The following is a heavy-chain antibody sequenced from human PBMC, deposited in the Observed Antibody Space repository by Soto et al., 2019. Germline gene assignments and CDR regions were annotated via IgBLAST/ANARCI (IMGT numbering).Heavy chain of an antibody. J-gene: IGHJ5*02. V-gene: IGHV4-59*01. CDR2: IYYSGST. CDR3: ARRGKEYDRSFWFDP. D-gene: IGHD3-16*01. CDR1: GGSISSYY. Sequence: SETLSLTCTVSGGSISSYYWSWIRQPPGKGLEWIGYIYYSGSTNYNPSLKSRVTISVDTSKNQFSLKLSSVTAADTAVYYCARRGKEYDRSFWFDPWGQGTQVTVSS.